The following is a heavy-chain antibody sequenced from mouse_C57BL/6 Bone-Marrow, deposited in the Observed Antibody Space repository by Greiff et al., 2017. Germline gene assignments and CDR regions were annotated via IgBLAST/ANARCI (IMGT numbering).Heavy chain of an antibody. V-gene: IGHV1-81*01. D-gene: IGHD1-1*01. Sequence: VQLQQSGAELARPGASVTLSCKASGYTFTSYGISWVKQRTGQGLEWIGEIYPRSGNTYYNEKFKGKATLTADKSSSTVYMELRSLTSEDSAVYFCARKVYYFGSSYHYFDYWGQGTTLTVAA. J-gene: IGHJ2*01. CDR2: IYPRSGNT. CDR1: GYTFTSYG. CDR3: ARKVYYFGSSYHYFDY.